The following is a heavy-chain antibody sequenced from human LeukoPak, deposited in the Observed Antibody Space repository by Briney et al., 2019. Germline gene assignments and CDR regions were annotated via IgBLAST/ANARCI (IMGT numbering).Heavy chain of an antibody. CDR1: GFAFTNYN. Sequence: QAGGSLRLSCAASGFAFTNYNMNWVRQAPGKGLEWVSYISSSSSAIYYADSVKGRFTISRDNAKNSLYLQMSSLRAEDTAVYYCARVSGYDEGWRFWGQGTLVTVSS. D-gene: IGHD3-22*01. CDR2: ISSSSSAI. CDR3: ARVSGYDEGWRF. J-gene: IGHJ4*02. V-gene: IGHV3-48*04.